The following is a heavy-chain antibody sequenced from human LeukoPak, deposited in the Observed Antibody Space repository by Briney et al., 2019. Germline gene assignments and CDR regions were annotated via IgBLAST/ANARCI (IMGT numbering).Heavy chain of an antibody. V-gene: IGHV3-30*02. Sequence: GGSLRLSCAASGFTFSNYRMNWVRQAPGKGLEWVAFIRYDGSNKYYADSVKGRFTISRDNSKNTLYLQMNSLRAEDTAVYYCAKSYCGGDCYGPGYWGQGTLVTVSS. J-gene: IGHJ4*02. CDR1: GFTFSNYR. CDR3: AKSYCGGDCYGPGY. D-gene: IGHD2-21*02. CDR2: IRYDGSNK.